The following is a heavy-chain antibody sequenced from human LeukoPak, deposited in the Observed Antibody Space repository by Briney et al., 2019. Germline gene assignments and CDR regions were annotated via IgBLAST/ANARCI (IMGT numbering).Heavy chain of an antibody. V-gene: IGHV3-74*01. CDR3: AKGGATVIDY. Sequence: GGSLRLSCAASGFTFSNYWMHWVRQAPGKGLVWVSRINSDGSSTTSADSVKGRFTISRANAKNTLYLQMNSLRAEDTAVYYCAKGGATVIDYWGQGTLVTVSS. D-gene: IGHD4-17*01. CDR2: INSDGSST. CDR1: GFTFSNYW. J-gene: IGHJ4*02.